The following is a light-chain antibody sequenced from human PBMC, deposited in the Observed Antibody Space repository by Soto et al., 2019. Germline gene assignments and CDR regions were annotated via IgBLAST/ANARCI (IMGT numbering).Light chain of an antibody. Sequence: QAVVTQPASVSGSPGQSIAISCTGTSSDVGAYNFVSWYQQHPGRAPKLIIYDVSNRLSGVSNRFSGSKSGNTASLTISGLQAEDEADYYCSSYTVSSTYVFGGGTKLTVL. CDR2: DVS. CDR1: SSDVGAYNF. CDR3: SSYTVSSTYV. J-gene: IGLJ1*01. V-gene: IGLV2-14*03.